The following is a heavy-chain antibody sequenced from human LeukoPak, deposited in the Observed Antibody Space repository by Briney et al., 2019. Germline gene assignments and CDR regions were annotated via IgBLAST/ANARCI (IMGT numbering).Heavy chain of an antibody. CDR1: GGSNSSYN. V-gene: IGHV4-4*07. CDR2: IYTTGSS. Sequence: PSETLSLTCTVSGGSNSSYNWSWIRQPAGKGLEWLGRIYTTGSSNYNPSLKSRVTMSVDTSKNQFSLKLSSVTAADTAVYYCARDNPVAGNRGIDYWGQGTLVTVSA. CDR3: ARDNPVAGNRGIDY. J-gene: IGHJ4*02. D-gene: IGHD6-19*01.